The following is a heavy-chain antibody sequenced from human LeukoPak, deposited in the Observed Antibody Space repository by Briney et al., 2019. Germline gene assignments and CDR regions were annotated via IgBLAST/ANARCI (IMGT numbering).Heavy chain of an antibody. Sequence: GGSLRLSCAASGFTFSSYWMGWVRQAPGKGLEWVANIKQDGSEKYYVDSVKGRFTISRDNAKNSLYLQMNSLRAEDTAVYYCARDPVRGYSGYEGDYWGQGTLVTVSS. V-gene: IGHV3-7*01. J-gene: IGHJ4*02. CDR1: GFTFSSYW. CDR3: ARDPVRGYSGYEGDY. D-gene: IGHD5-12*01. CDR2: IKQDGSEK.